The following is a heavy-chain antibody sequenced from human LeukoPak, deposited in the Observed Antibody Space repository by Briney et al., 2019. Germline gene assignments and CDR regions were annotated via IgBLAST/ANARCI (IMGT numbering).Heavy chain of an antibody. CDR3: AKDPRGSGYDRAPYFDY. D-gene: IGHD5-12*01. CDR2: ISGSGGST. Sequence: GGSLRLSCAASGFTFSSYAMSWVRQAPGKGLEWVSAISGSGGSTYYADSVKGRFTISRDNSKTTLFLQMNSLRAEDTALYYCAKDPRGSGYDRAPYFDYWGQGTLVTVSS. CDR1: GFTFSSYA. V-gene: IGHV3-23*01. J-gene: IGHJ4*02.